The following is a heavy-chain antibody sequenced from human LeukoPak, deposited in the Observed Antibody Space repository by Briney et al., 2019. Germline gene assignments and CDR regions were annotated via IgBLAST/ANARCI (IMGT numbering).Heavy chain of an antibody. CDR2: ITGDGSST. Sequence: PGGSLRLSCAASGFTFSSYAMGWVRQAPGKGLEWVSAITGDGSSTYHADSVKGWFTISRDNSQNTLYLQMNSLRAEDTAVYYCAKARIVVVTALDYWGQGTLVTVSS. J-gene: IGHJ4*02. CDR1: GFTFSSYA. V-gene: IGHV3-23*01. D-gene: IGHD2-21*02. CDR3: AKARIVVVTALDY.